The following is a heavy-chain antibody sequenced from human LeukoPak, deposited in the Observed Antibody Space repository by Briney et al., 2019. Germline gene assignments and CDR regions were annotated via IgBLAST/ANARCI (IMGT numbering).Heavy chain of an antibody. CDR2: ISYDGSNK. V-gene: IGHV3-30*04. Sequence: GGSLRLSCAASGFTFSSYAMHWVRQAPGRGLGWVAVISYDGSNKYYADSVKGRFTISRDNSKNTLYLQMNSLRAEDTAVYYCARDKGYCSGGSCYLEYYFDYWGQGTLVTVSS. CDR1: GFTFSSYA. CDR3: ARDKGYCSGGSCYLEYYFDY. J-gene: IGHJ4*02. D-gene: IGHD2-15*01.